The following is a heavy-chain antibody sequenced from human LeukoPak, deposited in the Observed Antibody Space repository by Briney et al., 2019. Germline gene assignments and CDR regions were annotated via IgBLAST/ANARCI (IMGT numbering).Heavy chain of an antibody. CDR1: GGSFSGYY. D-gene: IGHD3-16*01. Sequence: PSETLSLTCAVYGGSFSGYYWSWIRQPPGKGLEWIGEINHSGSTNYNPSLKSRVTISVDTSKNQFSLKLSSVTAADTAVYYCARGRTFSSILVDYGGQGTLVTVSS. CDR3: ARGRTFSSILVDY. J-gene: IGHJ4*02. CDR2: INHSGST. V-gene: IGHV4-34*01.